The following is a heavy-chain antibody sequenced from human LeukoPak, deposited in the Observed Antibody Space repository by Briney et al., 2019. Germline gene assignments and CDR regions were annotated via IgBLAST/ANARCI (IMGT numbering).Heavy chain of an antibody. CDR2: IKQDGSEE. D-gene: IGHD2-2*01. J-gene: IGHJ4*02. CDR3: ARDGLPVAMDY. CDR1: GFTFSSDW. V-gene: IGHV3-7*01. Sequence: GGSLRLSCAASGFTFSSDWMTWVRQAPGKGLEWVANIKQDGSEEYYVDSVKGRFTISRDNAKNSLYLQMNSLRAEDTAVYFCARDGLPVAMDYWGQGTLVTVSS.